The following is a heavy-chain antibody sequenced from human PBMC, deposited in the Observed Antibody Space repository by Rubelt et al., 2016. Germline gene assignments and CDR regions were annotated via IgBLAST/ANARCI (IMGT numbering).Heavy chain of an antibody. CDR2: IYYSGST. CDR3: ARSESSGWSYPFDY. CDR1: GGSISSGGYY. J-gene: IGHJ4*02. V-gene: IGHV4-31*03. D-gene: IGHD6-19*01. Sequence: QVQLQESGPGLVKPSQTLSLTCTVSGGSISSGGYYWSWIRQHPGKGLEWIGYIYYSGSTYYNPSLKSRVTISVDTSKNQFSLKLSSVTAADTAVYYCARSESSGWSYPFDYWGQGTLVTVSS.